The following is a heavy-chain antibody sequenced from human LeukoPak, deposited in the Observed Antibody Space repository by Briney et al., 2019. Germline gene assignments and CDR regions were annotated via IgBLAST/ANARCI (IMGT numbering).Heavy chain of an antibody. CDR2: IKQDGSEK. D-gene: IGHD6-13*01. Sequence: XAXXFTXXXXXMSWXXXAPGXXLXXVSNIKQDGSEKYYVDSVKGRFTISRDNAKNSLYLQMNSLRAEDTAVYYCARDEEPVYGISAWGQGTLVTVSS. CDR1: XFTXXXXX. V-gene: IGHV3-7*01. J-gene: IGHJ5*02. CDR3: ARDEEPVYGISA.